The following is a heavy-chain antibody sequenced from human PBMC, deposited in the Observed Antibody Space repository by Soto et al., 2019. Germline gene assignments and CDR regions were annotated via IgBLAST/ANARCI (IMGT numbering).Heavy chain of an antibody. J-gene: IGHJ6*02. Sequence: QVQLVQSGAEVKKPGASVKVSCKASGYTFTSYDINWVRQATGQGLEWMGWMTPNSGNTGYAQKFHGSFTMTRTTSISTAYMELSSLRSEDTAVYYCARRGYSSSWYYYYYYGMDVWGQGTTVTVSS. CDR2: MTPNSGNT. V-gene: IGHV1-8*01. CDR3: ARRGYSSSWYYYYYYGMDV. D-gene: IGHD6-13*01. CDR1: GYTFTSYD.